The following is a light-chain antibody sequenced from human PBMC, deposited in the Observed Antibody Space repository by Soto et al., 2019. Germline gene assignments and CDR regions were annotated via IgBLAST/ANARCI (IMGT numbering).Light chain of an antibody. CDR2: KNN. Sequence: QAVVTQPPSASGTPGQRVTISCSGSSSNIENNYVYWYQQVPGTAPKLLIYKNNERPSGVPDRFSGSKSGTSASLAISGLRSEDEADYHCAAWDDSQRGVVFGGGTKLTVL. J-gene: IGLJ2*01. V-gene: IGLV1-47*01. CDR1: SSNIENNY. CDR3: AAWDDSQRGVV.